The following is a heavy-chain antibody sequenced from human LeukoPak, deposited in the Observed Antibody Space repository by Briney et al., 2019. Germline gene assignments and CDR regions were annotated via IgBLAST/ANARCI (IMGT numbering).Heavy chain of an antibody. CDR1: GLTFSSSE. CDR2: ISSRGGTI. D-gene: IGHD3-3*01. V-gene: IGHV3-48*03. CDR3: ATQGRSAISGI. Sequence: GGSLRLSCAASGLTFSSSEMSWVRQAPGKGLEWISYISSRGGTIYHADSVKGRFTVSRDNAKNSLYLQMNSLRAEDTAVYYCATQGRSAISGIWGQGTMVTVSS. J-gene: IGHJ3*02.